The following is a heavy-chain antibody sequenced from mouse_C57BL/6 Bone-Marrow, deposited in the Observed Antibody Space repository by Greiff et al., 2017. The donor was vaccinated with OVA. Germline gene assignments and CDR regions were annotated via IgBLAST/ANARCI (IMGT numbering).Heavy chain of an antibody. CDR3: ARSRGDCYSDY. CDR1: GYTFTSYW. V-gene: IGHV1-64*01. J-gene: IGHJ2*01. Sequence: QVQLQQPGAELVKPGASVKLSCKASGYTFTSYWMHWVKQRPGQGLEWIGMIHPNSGSTNYNEKFKSKATLTVDKSSSTAYMQLRSLTSEDSAVYYCARSRGDCYSDYWGQGTTLTVSS. CDR2: IHPNSGST. D-gene: IGHD1-1*01.